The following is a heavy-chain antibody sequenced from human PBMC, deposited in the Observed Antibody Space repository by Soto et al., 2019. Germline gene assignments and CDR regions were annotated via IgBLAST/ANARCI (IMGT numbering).Heavy chain of an antibody. D-gene: IGHD4-17*01. CDR3: ARDGYGDYGNYYYYGMDV. Sequence: QVQLQESGPGLVKPSETLSLTCTVSGGSVSSGSYYWSWIRQPPGKGLEWIGYIYYSGSTNYNPSLKSRVTISVDTSKNQFSLKLSSLTAADTAVYYCARDGYGDYGNYYYYGMDVWGQGTTVTVSS. CDR1: GGSVSSGSYY. J-gene: IGHJ6*02. V-gene: IGHV4-61*01. CDR2: IYYSGST.